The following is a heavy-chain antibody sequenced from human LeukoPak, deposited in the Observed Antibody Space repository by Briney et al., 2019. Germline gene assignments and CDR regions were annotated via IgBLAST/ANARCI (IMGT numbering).Heavy chain of an antibody. CDR2: VTGTGDT. V-gene: IGHV3-23*01. CDR1: GFTLINHA. Sequence: GGSPRLSCAVSGFTLINHAVSWVRQAPGKGLEWVSIVTGTGDTYYSDSVKGRFILSRDSSKNTVYLQMSSLRAEDTATYYCAKDYCRDGNCPFPFFDSWGQGIVVTVSS. J-gene: IGHJ4*02. D-gene: IGHD2-15*01. CDR3: AKDYCRDGNCPFPFFDS.